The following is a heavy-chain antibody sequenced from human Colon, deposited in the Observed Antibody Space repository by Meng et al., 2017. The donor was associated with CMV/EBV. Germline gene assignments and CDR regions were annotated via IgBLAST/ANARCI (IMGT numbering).Heavy chain of an antibody. CDR2: INPNSGGT. J-gene: IGHJ4*02. D-gene: IGHD1-26*01. Sequence: QVQQVQSGAEVKKPGASLKGSCKASGYTFTGYFMYWVRQAPGQGLEWMGSINPNSGGTNYAQKFQGRVTMTRDTSINTAYMELSRLRSDDTAVYYCATVSGGDFDYWGQGTLVTVSS. V-gene: IGHV1-2*02. CDR1: GYTFTGYF. CDR3: ATVSGGDFDY.